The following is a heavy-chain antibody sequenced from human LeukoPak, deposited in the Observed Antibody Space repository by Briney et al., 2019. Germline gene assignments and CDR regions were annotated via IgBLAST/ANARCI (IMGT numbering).Heavy chain of an antibody. CDR1: GFTFSNYW. Sequence: GGSLRLSCTASGFTFSNYWMHWVRRAPGKGLEWVANIKEDGSAKWYLDSVKGRFTISRDNAKNTLYLQMNTLRVEDTAVYYCTRDLMDYDVSTGLHHYYMDVWGQGTTVTVSS. J-gene: IGHJ6*02. CDR3: TRDLMDYDVSTGLHHYYMDV. V-gene: IGHV3-7*01. D-gene: IGHD3-9*01. CDR2: IKEDGSAK.